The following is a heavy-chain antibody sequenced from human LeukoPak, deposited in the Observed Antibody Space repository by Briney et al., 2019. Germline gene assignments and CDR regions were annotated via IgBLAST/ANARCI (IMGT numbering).Heavy chain of an antibody. J-gene: IGHJ4*02. D-gene: IGHD6-13*01. CDR2: ISGSGGST. Sequence: GGSLRLSCAASGFTFSKHGMNWVRQAPGKGLEWVSAISGSGGSTYYADSVKGRFTISRDNSKYTLYLQMNSLRAEDTAVYYCAKRIEGGIAAAWGQGTLVTVSS. CDR1: GFTFSKHG. CDR3: AKRIEGGIAAA. V-gene: IGHV3-23*01.